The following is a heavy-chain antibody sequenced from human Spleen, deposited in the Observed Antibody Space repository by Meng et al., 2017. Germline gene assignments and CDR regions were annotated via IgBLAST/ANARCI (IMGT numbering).Heavy chain of an antibody. V-gene: IGHV3-64*02. D-gene: IGHD6-19*01. J-gene: IGHJ6*02. CDR2: ITTTGGST. Sequence: GESLKISCAASGFNFSSYTLYWVRQAPGKGLEYVSAITTTGGSTYYADSLKGRFTISRDNSKNTLYLQMGSLRAEDTAVYYCARHPYSSGWYVYPWDYYYYGMDVWGQGTTVTVSS. CDR1: GFNFSSYT. CDR3: ARHPYSSGWYVYPWDYYYYGMDV.